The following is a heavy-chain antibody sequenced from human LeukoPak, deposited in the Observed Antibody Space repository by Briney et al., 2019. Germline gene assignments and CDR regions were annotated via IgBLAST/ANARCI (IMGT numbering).Heavy chain of an antibody. Sequence: GGSLRLSCAASGFTFSSYAMSWVRQVPGKGLEWVSAISSSTGSTYYADSVKGRFTISRDNSKNTLYLQMNSLRAEDTAVYYCAKPGRETVILKAAYFDKWGQGTLVTVSS. V-gene: IGHV3-23*01. CDR3: AKPGRETVILKAAYFDK. D-gene: IGHD3-16*01. CDR2: ISSSTGST. CDR1: GFTFSSYA. J-gene: IGHJ4*02.